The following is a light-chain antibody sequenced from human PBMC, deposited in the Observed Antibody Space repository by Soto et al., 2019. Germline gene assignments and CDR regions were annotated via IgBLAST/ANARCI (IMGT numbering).Light chain of an antibody. Sequence: QPVLTQPPSASGTPGQRVTISCSGSSSNIGRSYVYWYQQLPGTAPKLLIYRNDQRPSGVPDRFSGSKSGTSASLAISGLRSEDEADYYCAAWDGSLSAVVFGGGTKLTVL. J-gene: IGLJ2*01. CDR3: AAWDGSLSAVV. V-gene: IGLV1-47*01. CDR1: SSNIGRSY. CDR2: RND.